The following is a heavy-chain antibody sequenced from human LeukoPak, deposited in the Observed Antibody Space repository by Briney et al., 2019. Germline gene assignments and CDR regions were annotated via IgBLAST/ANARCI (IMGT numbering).Heavy chain of an antibody. D-gene: IGHD3-22*01. CDR2: IIPIFGTA. CDR3: ARDQSYYDSSGYLIFGGWFDP. CDR1: GGTFSSYA. V-gene: IGHV1-69*06. J-gene: IGHJ5*02. Sequence: ASVKVSCKASGGTFSSYAISWVRQAPGQGLECMGGIIPIFGTANYAQKFQGRVTITADKSTSTAYMELSSLRSEDTAVYYCARDQSYYDSSGYLIFGGWFDPWGQGTLVTVSS.